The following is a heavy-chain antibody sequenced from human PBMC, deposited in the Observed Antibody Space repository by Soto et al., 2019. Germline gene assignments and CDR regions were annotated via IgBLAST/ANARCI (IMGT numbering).Heavy chain of an antibody. CDR1: GFTFTSSA. Sequence: GASVKVSCKASGFTFTSSAVQWVRQARGQRLEWIGWIVVGSGNTNYAQKFQERVTITRVMSTSTAYMELSSLRSEDTAVYYCAADHYSSGWYYFDYWGQGTLGTVSS. CDR2: IVVGSGNT. CDR3: AADHYSSGWYYFDY. D-gene: IGHD6-19*01. J-gene: IGHJ4*02. V-gene: IGHV1-58*01.